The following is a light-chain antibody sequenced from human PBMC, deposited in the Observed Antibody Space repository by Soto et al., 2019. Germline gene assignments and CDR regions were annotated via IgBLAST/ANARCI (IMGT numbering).Light chain of an antibody. CDR3: QQYGSLLT. V-gene: IGKV3-20*01. CDR2: GAS. Sequence: EIVLTQCPGTLSLSPGERATLSCRASQSVSSSYLAWYQQKPGQAPRLLIYGASSRATGIPDRFSGSGSGTDFTLTISRLEPEDFAVYYCQQYGSLLTFGGGTKVEIK. CDR1: QSVSSSY. J-gene: IGKJ4*01.